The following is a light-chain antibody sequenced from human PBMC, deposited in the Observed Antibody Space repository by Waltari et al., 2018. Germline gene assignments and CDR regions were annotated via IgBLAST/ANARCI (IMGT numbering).Light chain of an antibody. CDR1: SGHSSNV. CDR3: QTGGHGTWV. CDR2: VNSDGSH. J-gene: IGLJ3*02. V-gene: IGLV4-69*01. Sequence: QLVLTQSPSASASLGASVKLTGTLSSGHSSNVIAWHQQQPEKGPRYLMKVNSDGSHSKGDKIPDRFSGSSSGAEHYLTISSLQSEDEADYYCQTGGHGTWVFGGGTKLTVL.